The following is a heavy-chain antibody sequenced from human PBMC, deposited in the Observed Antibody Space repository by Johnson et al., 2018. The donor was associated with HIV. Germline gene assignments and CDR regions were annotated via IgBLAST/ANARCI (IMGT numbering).Heavy chain of an antibody. J-gene: IGHJ3*02. V-gene: IGHV3-20*04. CDR1: GFTFDDYG. D-gene: IGHD3-22*01. CDR2: INWNGGST. CDR3: ARVVAFKVRDLYYYDSSGSNDAFDI. Sequence: VQVVESGGGVVRPGGSLRLACAATGFTFDDYGMSWVRQGPGKGLEWVSGINWNGGSTGYADSVKGRFIISRDTAKNSLYLQMNSLRAEDTAWYYCARVVAFKVRDLYYYDSSGSNDAFDIWGQGTLVTVSP.